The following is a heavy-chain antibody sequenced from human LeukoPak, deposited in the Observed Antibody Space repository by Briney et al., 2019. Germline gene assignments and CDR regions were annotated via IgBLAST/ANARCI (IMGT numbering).Heavy chain of an antibody. J-gene: IGHJ4*02. Sequence: SETLSLTCTVSGDSISSGSFYWSWIRQPAGKGLEWIGRIYTSGGTDYNPSLKSRVTISVDTSKNQFSLKLSSVTAADTAVYYCAKDRGDGHNSDYFVYWGQGTLVSVFS. CDR1: GDSISSGSFY. CDR3: AKDRGDGHNSDYFVY. CDR2: IYTSGGT. V-gene: IGHV4-61*02. D-gene: IGHD5-24*01.